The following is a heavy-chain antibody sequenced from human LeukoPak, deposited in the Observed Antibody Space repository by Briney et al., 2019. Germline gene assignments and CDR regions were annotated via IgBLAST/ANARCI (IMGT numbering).Heavy chain of an antibody. CDR1: DGSFSGYY. CDR3: ARGGYYGSGNDFRFDP. D-gene: IGHD3-10*01. CDR2: INHSGSP. V-gene: IGHV4-34*01. Sequence: SETLSLTCTVYDGSFSGYYWSWIRQPPGKGLEWIGEINHSGSPTYNPSLKSRVTISVDTSKNQFSLKLSSVTAADTAVYYCARGGYYGSGNDFRFDPWGQGTLVTVSS. J-gene: IGHJ5*02.